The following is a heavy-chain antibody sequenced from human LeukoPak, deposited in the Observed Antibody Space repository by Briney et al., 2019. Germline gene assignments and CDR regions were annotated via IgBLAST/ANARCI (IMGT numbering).Heavy chain of an antibody. CDR1: GFTFSSYA. D-gene: IGHD1-26*01. J-gene: IGHJ4*02. CDR3: ARGGSYVHY. V-gene: IGHV3-23*01. CDR2: ISGSGGST. Sequence: GGSLRLSCGASGFTFSSYAMSWVRQAPGKRPEWVSAISGSGGSTYYADSVKGRFTISRDNSKNTVYLQMNSLRADDTAVYYCARGGSYVHYWGQGTLVTVSS.